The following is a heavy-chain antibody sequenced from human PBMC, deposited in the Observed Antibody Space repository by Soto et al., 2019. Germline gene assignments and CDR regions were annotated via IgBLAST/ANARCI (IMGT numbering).Heavy chain of an antibody. J-gene: IGHJ6*02. CDR3: AASCVGCGGFNYYCMDV. Sequence: QVQLQESGPGLVKPSQTLSLTCSVSGASISSGGYYWNWIRQHPGKGLEWIGYIYYSGTTYYNPSLKSRVTISVDTSKNQFSLKLSSVTAADTAVYYCAASCVGCGGFNYYCMDVWGQGITVTVSS. V-gene: IGHV4-31*03. D-gene: IGHD2-21*01. CDR1: GASISSGGYY. CDR2: IYYSGTT.